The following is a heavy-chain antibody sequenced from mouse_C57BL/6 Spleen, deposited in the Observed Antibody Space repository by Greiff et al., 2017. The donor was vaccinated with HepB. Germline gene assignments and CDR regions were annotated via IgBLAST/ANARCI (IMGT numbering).Heavy chain of an antibody. CDR2: IYPGDGDT. D-gene: IGHD2-12*01. CDR3: AFYDDAFDY. J-gene: IGHJ2*01. V-gene: IGHV1-82*01. CDR1: GYAFSSSW. Sequence: QVQLKESGPELVKPGASVKISCKASGYAFSSSWMNWVKQRPGKGLEWIGRIYPGDGDTNYNGKFKGKATLTADKSSSTAYMQLSSLTSEDSAVYFCAFYDDAFDYWGQGTTLTVSS.